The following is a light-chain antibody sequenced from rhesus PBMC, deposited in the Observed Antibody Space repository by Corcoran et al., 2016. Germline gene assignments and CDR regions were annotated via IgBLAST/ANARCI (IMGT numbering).Light chain of an antibody. CDR1: QGISNY. CDR3: QHYYSTPLT. Sequence: DIQMTQSPSSLSASVGDRVTITCRASQGISNYLAWYQQKPGKTPKLLVYAASGFQSGISFRFSGSGSWTEFTLTISSLQSEDFATYYCQHYYSTPLTFGGGTKVELK. J-gene: IGKJ4*01. V-gene: IGKV1-25*02. CDR2: AAS.